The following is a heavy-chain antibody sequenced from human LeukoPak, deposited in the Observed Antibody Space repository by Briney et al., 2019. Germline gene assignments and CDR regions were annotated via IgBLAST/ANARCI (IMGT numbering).Heavy chain of an antibody. CDR3: ATASPKISREPSKTARDY. V-gene: IGHV1-8*01. J-gene: IGHJ4*02. CDR1: GYTFTSYD. CDR2: MNPNSGNT. D-gene: IGHD1-26*01. Sequence: ASVKVSCKASGYTFTSYDINWVRQATGQGLEWMGWMNPNSGNTGYAQKFQGRVTMTRNTSISTAYMELSSLRSEDTAVYYCATASPKISREPSKTARDYWGQGTLVTVSS.